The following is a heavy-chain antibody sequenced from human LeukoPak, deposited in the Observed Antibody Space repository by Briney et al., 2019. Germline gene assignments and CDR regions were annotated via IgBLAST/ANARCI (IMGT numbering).Heavy chain of an antibody. J-gene: IGHJ3*02. Sequence: PGGSLRLSCAASGFTFSSYEMNWVRQAPGKGLEWVSYISSSGSTIYYADSVKGRFTISRDNAKNPLYLQMNSLRAEDTAVYYCARETGENAFDIWGQGTMVTVSS. V-gene: IGHV3-48*03. D-gene: IGHD7-27*01. CDR2: ISSSGSTI. CDR3: ARETGENAFDI. CDR1: GFTFSSYE.